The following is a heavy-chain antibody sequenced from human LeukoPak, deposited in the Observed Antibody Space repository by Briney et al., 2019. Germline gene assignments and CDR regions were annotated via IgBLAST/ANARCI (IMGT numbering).Heavy chain of an antibody. Sequence: GGSLRLSCAPSRFTFSSYAMHWVRRAPGKGLEGVAVISYDGSNKYYTDSVKGRLTISRDTSKNTLYLQRNSLRAEDTGVYYCARISGGGTNAFDIWGQGTMVTVSS. J-gene: IGHJ3*02. CDR2: ISYDGSNK. CDR3: ARISGGGTNAFDI. D-gene: IGHD7-27*01. CDR1: RFTFSSYA. V-gene: IGHV3-30*04.